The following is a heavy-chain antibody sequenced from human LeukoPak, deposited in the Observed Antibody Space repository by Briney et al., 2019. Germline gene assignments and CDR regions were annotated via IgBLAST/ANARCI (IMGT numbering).Heavy chain of an antibody. CDR3: ARSLTMVRAYDY. CDR1: GFTFSSYG. J-gene: IGHJ4*02. Sequence: GGSLRLSCAASGFTFSSYGMSWVRQAPGKGLEWVAVISYEGSNKYYADSVKGRFTISRDNSKNTVYLQMNSLRTEDTAVYYCARSLTMVRAYDYWGQGTLVTVSS. CDR2: ISYEGSNK. V-gene: IGHV3-30*03. D-gene: IGHD3-10*01.